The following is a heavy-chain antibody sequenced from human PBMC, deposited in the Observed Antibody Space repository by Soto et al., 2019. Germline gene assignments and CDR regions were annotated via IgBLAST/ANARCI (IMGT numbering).Heavy chain of an antibody. CDR2: ISGSGGST. D-gene: IGHD4-17*01. CDR1: GFTFSSYA. CDR3: AKRTVGWYFEL. J-gene: IGHJ2*01. V-gene: IGHV3-23*01. Sequence: EVQLLESGGGLVQPGGSLRLSCAASGFTFSSYAMSWVRQAPGKGLEWVSVISGSGGSTYYADSVKGRFTISRDNSKNTLYLQRNSLRAEDTAVYYCAKRTVGWYFELWGRGTLVTVSS.